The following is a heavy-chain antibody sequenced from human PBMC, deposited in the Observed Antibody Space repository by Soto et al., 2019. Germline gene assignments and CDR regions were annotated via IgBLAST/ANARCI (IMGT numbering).Heavy chain of an antibody. D-gene: IGHD2-21*02. CDR1: GYSSSNYY. CDR2: VNPYGASS. Sequence: QVQVVQSGAEVKEPGASVKVSCMASGYSSSNYYTHWVRQAPGEGLEWMGIVNPYGASSNYAQSFQGRVTLTRDTSTNTDYMDLSRLTSDDTPVYYCASVTTIWSNWGQGTLVTVSS. CDR3: ASVTTIWSN. J-gene: IGHJ4*02. V-gene: IGHV1-46*01.